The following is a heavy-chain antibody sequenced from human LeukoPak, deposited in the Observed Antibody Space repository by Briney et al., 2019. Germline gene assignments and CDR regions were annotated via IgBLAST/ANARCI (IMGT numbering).Heavy chain of an antibody. J-gene: IGHJ4*02. CDR3: ARETGYSSGLDY. V-gene: IGHV1-2*02. D-gene: IGHD6-19*01. CDR1: GYTFTGYY. CDR2: INPNSGGT. Sequence: ASVKGSCKASGYTFTGYYMHWVRQAPGQGLEWMGWINPNSGGTNYAQKFQGRVTMTRDTSISTAYMELSRLRSDDTAVYYCARETGYSSGLDYWGQGTLVTVSS.